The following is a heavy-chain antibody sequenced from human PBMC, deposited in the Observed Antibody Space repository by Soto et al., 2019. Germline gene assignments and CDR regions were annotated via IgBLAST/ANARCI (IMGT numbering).Heavy chain of an antibody. D-gene: IGHD1-26*01. J-gene: IGHJ4*02. CDR3: ARHSGSYFRDY. V-gene: IGHV4-4*02. CDR1: GDSISSSNW. CDR2: IYHRGST. Sequence: QVQLQESGPGLVKPSGTLSLTCAVSGDSISSSNWWSWVRQPPGKGLEWMGEIYHRGSTNYNPSLRSRGTISVAKSKTRFSLNLNSVTAADTAVYYCARHSGSYFRDYWGQGTLVTVST.